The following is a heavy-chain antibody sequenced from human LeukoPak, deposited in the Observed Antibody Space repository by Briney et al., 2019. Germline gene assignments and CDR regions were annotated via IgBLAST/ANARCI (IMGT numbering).Heavy chain of an antibody. D-gene: IGHD3-10*01. Sequence: GGSLRLSCAASGFTFSSYGMHWVRQAPGKGLEWVAFIRYDGSNKYYADSVKGRFTISRDNSKNTLYLQMNSLRAEDTAVYYCAKDPPSRYYYGSGSSFFDYWGQGTLVTVSS. CDR2: IRYDGSNK. CDR1: GFTFSSYG. J-gene: IGHJ4*02. V-gene: IGHV3-30*02. CDR3: AKDPPSRYYYGSGSSFFDY.